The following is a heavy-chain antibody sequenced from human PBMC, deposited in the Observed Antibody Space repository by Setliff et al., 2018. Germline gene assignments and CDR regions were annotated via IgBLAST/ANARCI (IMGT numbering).Heavy chain of an antibody. CDR1: GGTFSSYA. V-gene: IGHV1-69*13. D-gene: IGHD3-10*01. CDR2: IIPMFGTA. Sequence: VASVKVSCKASGGTFSSYAISWVRQAPGQGLEWMGGIIPMFGTANYAQKFQGRITITADESTSTAYMELSSLRSEDTAVYYCAARCCSTSCRYYYGSGSSVPFDYWGQGTLVTVSS. CDR3: AARCCSTSCRYYYGSGSSVPFDY. J-gene: IGHJ4*02.